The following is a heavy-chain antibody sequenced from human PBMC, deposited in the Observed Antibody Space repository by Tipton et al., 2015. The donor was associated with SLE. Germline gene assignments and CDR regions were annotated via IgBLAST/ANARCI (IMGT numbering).Heavy chain of an antibody. Sequence: QSGPEVKKPGASVKVSCKTSGYTFTTFGISWVRQAPGQGLEWMGWISACNGNTNYEQKFQGRATMTTDTSTSTADMELRSLRSDDTAVYYCARAPYSGWFDPWGQGTLVTVSS. CDR1: GYTFTTFG. V-gene: IGHV1-18*01. CDR3: ARAPYSGWFDP. J-gene: IGHJ5*02. D-gene: IGHD1-26*01. CDR2: ISACNGNT.